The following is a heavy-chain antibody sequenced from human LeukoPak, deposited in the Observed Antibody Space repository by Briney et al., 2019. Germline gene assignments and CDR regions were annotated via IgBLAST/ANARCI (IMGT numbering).Heavy chain of an antibody. CDR3: ARSNPYYYDSSGYSNWFDP. CDR1: GFTFSDYY. Sequence: GGSLRLSCAASGFTFSDYYMSWIRQAPGKGLEWVSYISSSGSTIYYADSVKGRFTISRDNAKNSLYLQMNSLRAEDTAVYYCARSNPYYYDSSGYSNWFDPWGQGTLVTVSS. J-gene: IGHJ5*02. D-gene: IGHD3-22*01. CDR2: ISSSGSTI. V-gene: IGHV3-11*04.